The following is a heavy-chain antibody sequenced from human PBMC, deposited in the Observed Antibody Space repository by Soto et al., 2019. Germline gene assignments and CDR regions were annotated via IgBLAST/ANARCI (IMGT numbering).Heavy chain of an antibody. Sequence: SVKVSCKASGDTFSTYTITWMRQAPGQGLEWMGGIIPIFGTANYAQKFQGRVTITADESTSTAYMELSSLRSEDTAVYYCARDTEYYYDSSGYWNDAFDIWGQGTMVTVSS. CDR3: ARDTEYYYDSSGYWNDAFDI. CDR1: GDTFSTYT. CDR2: IIPIFGTA. J-gene: IGHJ3*02. D-gene: IGHD3-22*01. V-gene: IGHV1-69*13.